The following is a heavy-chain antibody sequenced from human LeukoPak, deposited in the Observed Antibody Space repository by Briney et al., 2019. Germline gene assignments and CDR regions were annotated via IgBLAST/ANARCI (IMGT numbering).Heavy chain of an antibody. CDR1: GFTFSTYS. CDR3: AKPHFDD. CDR2: ISSSSTYI. V-gene: IGHV3-21*01. Sequence: GSLRLSCAGTGFTFSTYSMNWVRQAPGKGLEWVSSISSSSTYIYYADSVKGRFTISRDNSKNTLYLQMNSLRAGDTAVYYCAKPHFDDWGQGTLVTVSS. J-gene: IGHJ4*02.